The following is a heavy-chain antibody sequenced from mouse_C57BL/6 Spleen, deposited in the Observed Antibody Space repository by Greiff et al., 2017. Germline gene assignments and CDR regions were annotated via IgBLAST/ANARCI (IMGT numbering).Heavy chain of an antibody. J-gene: IGHJ2*01. V-gene: IGHV5-17*01. CDR3: ARGGRGYFDY. Sequence: VKGRFTISRDNAKNTLFLQMTSLRSEDTAMYYCARGGRGYFDYWGQGTTLTVSS.